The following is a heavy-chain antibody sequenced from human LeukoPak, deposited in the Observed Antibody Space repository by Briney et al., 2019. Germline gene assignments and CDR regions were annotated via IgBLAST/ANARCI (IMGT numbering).Heavy chain of an antibody. CDR3: AARPGEVAVPYDY. CDR2: ISRGGDVT. Sequence: GGSLRLSCAASGFTFSTYAMTWVRQVPGKGLEWVSLISRGGDVTYYADSVKGRFTISRDSSKNTLYLQMHSLRAEDTAVYYCAARPGEVAVPYDYWGQGTLVTVSS. J-gene: IGHJ4*02. CDR1: GFTFSTYA. V-gene: IGHV3-23*01. D-gene: IGHD2-15*01.